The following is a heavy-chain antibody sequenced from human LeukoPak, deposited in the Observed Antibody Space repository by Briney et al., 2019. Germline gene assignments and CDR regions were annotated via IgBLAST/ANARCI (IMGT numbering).Heavy chain of an antibody. CDR3: AKGGYSVYHFDY. V-gene: IGHV3-43*02. CDR2: VSADGDNT. Sequence: PGGYLRLSCTASGFTFDDYAMHWVRQAPGKGLQWVSLVSADGDNTYYADSVRGRFTISRDNNINSLYLQLSSLGTEDTAFYYCAKGGYSVYHFDYWGQGTLVTVSS. D-gene: IGHD5/OR15-5a*01. J-gene: IGHJ4*02. CDR1: GFTFDDYA.